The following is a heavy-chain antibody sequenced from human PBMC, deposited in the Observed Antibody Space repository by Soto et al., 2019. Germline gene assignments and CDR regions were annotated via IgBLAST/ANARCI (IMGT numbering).Heavy chain of an antibody. CDR2: ISGSGGST. CDR3: AKERGSGSYYNTFGYYYYGMDV. Sequence: GGSLRLSCAASGFTFSSYAMSWVRQAPGKGLEWVSAISGSGGSTYYADSVKGRFTISRDNSKNTLYLQMNSLRAEDTAVYYCAKERGSGSYYNTFGYYYYGMDVWGQGTTVTVSS. J-gene: IGHJ6*02. V-gene: IGHV3-23*01. CDR1: GFTFSSYA. D-gene: IGHD3-10*01.